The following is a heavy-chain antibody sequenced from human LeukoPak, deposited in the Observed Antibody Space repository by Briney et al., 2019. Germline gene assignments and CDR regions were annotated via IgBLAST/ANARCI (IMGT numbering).Heavy chain of an antibody. J-gene: IGHJ2*01. CDR3: ARDSRITVVTGWYLDL. Sequence: ASVKVSCKASGYTFTGYYMHWVRQAPGQGLEWMGWINPNSGGTNYAQKFQGRVTMTRDTSISTAYMELSRLRSDDTAVYYCARDSRITVVTGWYLDLWGRGTLVTVSS. CDR2: INPNSGGT. V-gene: IGHV1-2*02. D-gene: IGHD4-23*01. CDR1: GYTFTGYY.